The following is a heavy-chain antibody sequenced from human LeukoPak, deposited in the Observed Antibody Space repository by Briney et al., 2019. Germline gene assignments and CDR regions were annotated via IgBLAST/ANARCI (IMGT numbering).Heavy chain of an antibody. CDR1: GGSISSGSYL. CDR2: ISYSGST. J-gene: IGHJ5*02. CDR3: ARWVGNRNWFDP. V-gene: IGHV4-39*07. Sequence: SETLSLTCTVSGGSISSGSYLWGCIHQSPGKGLEWIGSISYSGSTYYNPSLKSRVTVSVDTSKNQFSLKVTSVTAADTAVYYCARWVGNRNWFDPWGQGTLVTVSS. D-gene: IGHD1-26*01.